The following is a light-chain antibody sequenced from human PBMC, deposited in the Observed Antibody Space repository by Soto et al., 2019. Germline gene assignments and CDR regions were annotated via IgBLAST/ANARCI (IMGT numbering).Light chain of an antibody. CDR3: QQYGSSRT. CDR2: GAS. CDR1: QSVSSSY. Sequence: EIVLTQSPGTLSLSPGERATLSCRASQSVSSSYLAWYQQKPGQAPRLLIYGASSRATGIPDRFSGSGSGNDLPFTISRPEPEGFAVYYCQQYGSSRTFGQGTKVEIK. V-gene: IGKV3-20*01. J-gene: IGKJ1*01.